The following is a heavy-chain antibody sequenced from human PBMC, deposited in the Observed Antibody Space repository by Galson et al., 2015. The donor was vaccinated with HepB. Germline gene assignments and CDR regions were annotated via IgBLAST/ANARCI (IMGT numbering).Heavy chain of an antibody. CDR2: NIPVFGIA. V-gene: IGHV1-69*02. Sequence: SVKVSCKASGGTFSSYTISWVRQAPGQGLEWMGRNIPVFGIANYAQKFQGRVTITADKSTSTAYMELSSLTSEDTAVYYCARQNNSWSGSHQLNNWFDPWGQGTLVTVSS. D-gene: IGHD3-3*01. CDR1: GGTFSSYT. CDR3: ARQNNSWSGSHQLNNWFDP. J-gene: IGHJ5*02.